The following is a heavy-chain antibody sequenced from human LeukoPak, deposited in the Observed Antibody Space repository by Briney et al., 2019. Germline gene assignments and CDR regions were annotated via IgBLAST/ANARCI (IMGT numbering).Heavy chain of an antibody. CDR1: GFTLSSYG. J-gene: IGHJ4*02. Sequence: GGSLRLSCAASGFTLSSYGMHWVRQAPGKGLEWVAVTWYDGSNKYYADSVKGRFTISRDNSKNTLYLQMNSLRAEDTAVYYCAKDVSRSGRDYYDYWGQGTLVTVSS. CDR3: AKDVSRSGRDYYDY. D-gene: IGHD5-12*01. CDR2: TWYDGSNK. V-gene: IGHV3-33*06.